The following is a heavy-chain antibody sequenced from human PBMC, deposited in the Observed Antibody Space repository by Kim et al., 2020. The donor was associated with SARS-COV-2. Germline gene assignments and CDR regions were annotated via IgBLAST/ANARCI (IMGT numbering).Heavy chain of an antibody. D-gene: IGHD4-17*01. J-gene: IGHJ4*02. CDR3: ARDGDYPSFLDY. V-gene: IGHV1-46*01. Sequence: YAQKFQGRVTMTRDTSTSTVYMELSSLRSADTAVYYCARDGDYPSFLDYWGQGTLVTVSS.